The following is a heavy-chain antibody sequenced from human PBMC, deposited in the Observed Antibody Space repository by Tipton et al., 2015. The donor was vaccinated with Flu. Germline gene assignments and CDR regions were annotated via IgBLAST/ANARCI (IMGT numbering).Heavy chain of an antibody. CDR1: GFTFNDYY. Sequence: SLRLSCTASGFTFNDYYITWIRQAPGKGLEWVSYISGSGSTIYYADSVRGRFTLSRDNGKNSVFLQMNSLRAEDTAVYYCARSVVPAAIDYWGQGTLVTVSS. V-gene: IGHV3-11*01. CDR3: ARSVVPAAIDY. D-gene: IGHD2-2*01. J-gene: IGHJ4*02. CDR2: ISGSGSTI.